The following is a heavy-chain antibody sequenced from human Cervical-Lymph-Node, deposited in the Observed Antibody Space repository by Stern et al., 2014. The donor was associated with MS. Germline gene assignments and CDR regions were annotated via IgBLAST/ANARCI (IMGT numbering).Heavy chain of an antibody. CDR3: ATISGYYYGMDV. D-gene: IGHD1-26*01. CDR1: GYTLTDLS. V-gene: IGHV1-24*01. CDR2: FDPEDGET. J-gene: IGHJ6*02. Sequence: QVQLVEPGAEVKKPGASVKVSCKVSGYTLTDLSLHWGRQAPGKGLEWLGGFDPEDGETIYAQKFQGRVSLTEDTSTDTGYMELSSLRCEDTAVYYCATISGYYYGMDVWGQGTTVTVSS.